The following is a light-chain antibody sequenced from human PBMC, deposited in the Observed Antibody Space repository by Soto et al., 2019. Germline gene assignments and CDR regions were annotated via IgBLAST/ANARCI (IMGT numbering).Light chain of an antibody. Sequence: QSALTQPRSVSGSPGQSVTISCTGTSSNVGHYNYVSWYQQHPGKVPKLMIYNDSKRPSGVPDRFSGSKSGNTASLTISGLQAEDEADYYCCSYAGSYTEVFGTGTKVTVL. CDR2: NDS. J-gene: IGLJ1*01. CDR1: SSNVGHYNY. V-gene: IGLV2-11*01. CDR3: CSYAGSYTEV.